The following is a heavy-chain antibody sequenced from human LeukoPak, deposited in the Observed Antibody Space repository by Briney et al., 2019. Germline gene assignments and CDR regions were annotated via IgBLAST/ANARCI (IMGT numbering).Heavy chain of an antibody. D-gene: IGHD3-16*01. CDR2: MYTGGTT. CDR1: GFTVSDTY. J-gene: IGHJ5*01. V-gene: IGHV3-53*01. CDR3: AKDEATSGGGLAS. Sequence: GGSLRLSCAVSGFTVSDTYMSWVRQAPGEGLEWVSAMYTGGTTYYADSVTGRFTVSRDTSRKTLFLHMNSLRAEDTAVYYCAKDEATSGGGLASWGQGTLVIVSS.